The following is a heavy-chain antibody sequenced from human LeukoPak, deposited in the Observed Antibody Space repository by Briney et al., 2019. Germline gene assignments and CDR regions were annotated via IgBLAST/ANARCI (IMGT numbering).Heavy chain of an antibody. CDR1: GGSISSSSYY. Sequence: SVTLSLTCTVSGGSISSSSYYWGWIRQPPGKGLEWNGSISYSGSTYYNPSLKSRVTISVDTSKNQFSLKVSSVTAADTAVYFCARHRKNMIVHAVDYWGQGTLVTVSS. CDR3: ARHRKNMIVHAVDY. CDR2: ISYSGST. D-gene: IGHD3-22*01. V-gene: IGHV4-39*01. J-gene: IGHJ4*02.